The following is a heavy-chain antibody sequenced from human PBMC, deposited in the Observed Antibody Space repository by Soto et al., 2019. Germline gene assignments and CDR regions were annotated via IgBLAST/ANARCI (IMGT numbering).Heavy chain of an antibody. J-gene: IGHJ3*02. CDR2: IYHSGST. CDR1: GGSISSGGYS. Sequence: PSETLSLTCAVSGGSISSGGYSWSWIRQPPGEGLEWIGYIYHSGSTYYNPSLKSRVTISVDRSKNQFSLKLSSVTAADTAVYYCARAPPMVRGVGAFDIWGQGTMVTVSS. D-gene: IGHD3-10*01. V-gene: IGHV4-30-2*01. CDR3: ARAPPMVRGVGAFDI.